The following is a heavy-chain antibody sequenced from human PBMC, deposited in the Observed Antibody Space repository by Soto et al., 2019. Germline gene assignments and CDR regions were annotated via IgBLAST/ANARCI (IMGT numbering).Heavy chain of an antibody. J-gene: IGHJ4*02. CDR3: AKAGDWNYVFDF. CDR1: GFSFTHYR. D-gene: IGHD1-7*01. V-gene: IGHV3-74*01. CDR2: VNADGSST. Sequence: HPEGSLRLSCAASGFSFTHYRIHWVRQVPGKGLEWVCRVNADGSSTNHACFEKGRFTISRDNSKNTAYLEMNNLRVDDTALYYCAKAGDWNYVFDFWGQGTSVTVSS.